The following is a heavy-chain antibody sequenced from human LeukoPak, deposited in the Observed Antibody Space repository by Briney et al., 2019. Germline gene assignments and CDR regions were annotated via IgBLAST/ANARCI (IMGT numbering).Heavy chain of an antibody. D-gene: IGHD4-11*01. CDR1: GFTFSDYY. V-gene: IGHV3-11*04. CDR2: ISSSGSTI. J-gene: IGHJ4*02. Sequence: GGSLRLSCAASGFTFSDYYMSWIRQAPGKGLEWVSYISSSGSTIYYADSVKGRFTISRDKSKNTLYLQMNSLRAEDTAVYYCAKDLYYSNQAIDYWGQGTLVTVSS. CDR3: AKDLYYSNQAIDY.